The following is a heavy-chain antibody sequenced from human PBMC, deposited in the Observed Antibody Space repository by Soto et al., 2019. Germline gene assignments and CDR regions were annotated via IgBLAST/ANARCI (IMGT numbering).Heavy chain of an antibody. J-gene: IGHJ6*02. CDR2: ISAYNGNT. D-gene: IGHD1-7*01. CDR1: GYTFTSYG. V-gene: IGHV1-18*04. Sequence: QVQLVQSGAEVKKPGASVKVSCKASGYTFTSYGISWGRQAPGQGLEWMGWISAYNGNTNYAQKLQGRVTMTTDTSTSTAYMELRSLRSDDTAVYYCARVGITGTTYYYYGMDVWGQGTTVTVSS. CDR3: ARVGITGTTYYYYGMDV.